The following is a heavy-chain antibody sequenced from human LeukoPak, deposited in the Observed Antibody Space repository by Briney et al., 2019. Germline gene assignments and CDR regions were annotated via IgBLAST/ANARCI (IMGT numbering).Heavy chain of an antibody. J-gene: IGHJ4*02. V-gene: IGHV1-46*03. CDR2: INPSGGST. CDR3: ARWTTVMYYFDY. D-gene: IGHD4-11*01. CDR1: GYTFTSYY. Sequence: ASVRVSCKASGYTFTSYYMHWVRQAPGQGLEWMGIINPSGGSTSYAQKFQGRVTMTRDTSTSTVYMELSSLRSEDTAVYYCARWTTVMYYFDYWGQGTLVTVSS.